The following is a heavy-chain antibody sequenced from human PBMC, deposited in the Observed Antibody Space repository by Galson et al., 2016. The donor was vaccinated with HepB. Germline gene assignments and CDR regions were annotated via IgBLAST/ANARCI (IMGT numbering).Heavy chain of an antibody. CDR2: IIPMFGTP. CDR3: AGHTRGQDGSGRYEFNY. V-gene: IGHV1-69*13. CDR1: GGTFSSFA. J-gene: IGHJ4*02. D-gene: IGHD3-10*01. Sequence: SVKVSCKASGGTFSSFAINWVRQAPGQGLEWMGGIIPMFGTPNHAQKFRGRVTITADESTSTAYMELSSLRSEDTAVYFCAGHTRGQDGSGRYEFNYWGQGTLVTVSS.